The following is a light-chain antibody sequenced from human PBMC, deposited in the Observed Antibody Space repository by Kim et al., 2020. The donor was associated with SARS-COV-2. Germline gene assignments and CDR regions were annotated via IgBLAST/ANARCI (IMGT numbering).Light chain of an antibody. V-gene: IGKV4-1*01. J-gene: IGKJ4*01. CDR1: QSVLYSSNNKSY. CDR3: QQYYSTPPT. CDR2: WAS. Sequence: DIVMTQSPDSLAVSLGERATINCKSSQSVLYSSNNKSYLAWYQQKPGQPPKLLIYWASTRESGVPDRFSCSGSGTDFTLTISSLQAEDVAVYYCQQYYSTPPTFGGGTKVDIK.